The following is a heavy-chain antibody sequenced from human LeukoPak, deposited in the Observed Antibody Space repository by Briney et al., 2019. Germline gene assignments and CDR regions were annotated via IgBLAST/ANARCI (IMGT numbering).Heavy chain of an antibody. CDR1: GFSFSSYA. CDR3: AKGQAGYSST. V-gene: IGHV3-23*01. D-gene: IGHD6-19*01. CDR2: ISGSGGST. J-gene: IGHJ5*02. Sequence: GGSLRLSCAASGFSFSSYAMSWVRQAPGKGLEGVSAISGSGGSTYYADSVKGRFTISRDNSKNTLYLQMNSLRAEDTAVYYCAKGQAGYSSTWGQGTLVTVSS.